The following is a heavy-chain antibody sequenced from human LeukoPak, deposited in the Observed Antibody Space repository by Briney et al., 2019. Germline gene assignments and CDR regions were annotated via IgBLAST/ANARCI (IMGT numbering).Heavy chain of an antibody. J-gene: IGHJ4*02. CDR3: ARVPLGGFGELFPD. CDR1: VYTFTGYY. Sequence: ASVTVSCKASVYTFTGYYMHWVRPAPGQGLEWMGWINPNSGGTNYAQKFQGRVTMTRDKSISTAYMELSRLRSDDTAVYYCARVPLGGFGELFPDWGQGTLVTVSS. D-gene: IGHD3-10*01. V-gene: IGHV1-2*02. CDR2: INPNSGGT.